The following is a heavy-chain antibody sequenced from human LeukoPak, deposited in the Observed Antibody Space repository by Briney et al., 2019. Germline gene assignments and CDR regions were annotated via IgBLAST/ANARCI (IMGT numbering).Heavy chain of an antibody. CDR2: IYYSGST. J-gene: IGHJ4*02. CDR3: ARGGQYYHDSSGYPDY. V-gene: IGHV4-59*01. D-gene: IGHD3-22*01. CDR1: GGSISSYY. Sequence: SETLSLTCTVSGGSISSYYWSWIRQPPGKGLEWIGYIYYSGSTNYNPSLKSRVTISVDTSKSQFSLKLSSVTAADTAVYYCARGGQYYHDSSGYPDYWGQGTLVAVSS.